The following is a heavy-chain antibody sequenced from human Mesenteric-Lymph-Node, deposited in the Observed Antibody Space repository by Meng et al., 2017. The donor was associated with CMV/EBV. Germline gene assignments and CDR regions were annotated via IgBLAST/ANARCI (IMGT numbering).Heavy chain of an antibody. Sequence: GESLKISCATSGFTFSTYVMTWVRQAPGKGLEWVSSISGSGASTNYADSVKGRLTISRDNSKNTLYVQMNSLRVEDTAIYYCVKNFAARWDGFDFWGQGTMVTVSS. CDR1: GFTFSTYV. D-gene: IGHD4-23*01. CDR2: ISGSGAST. CDR3: VKNFAARWDGFDF. V-gene: IGHV3-23*01. J-gene: IGHJ3*01.